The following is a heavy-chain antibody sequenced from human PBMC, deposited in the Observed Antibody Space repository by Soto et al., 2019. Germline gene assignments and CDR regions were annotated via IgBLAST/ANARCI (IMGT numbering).Heavy chain of an antibody. J-gene: IGHJ4*02. V-gene: IGHV3-23*01. CDR3: ARNQRGGYSPIDN. CDR1: GFTFSSYA. CDR2: VTSSNDTT. D-gene: IGHD2-2*02. Sequence: GGSLRLSCAASGFTFSSYAMTWVRLTPGKGLEWVSTVTSSNDTTYYAKSVRGRFTISRDNSKSTLYLQMNSLRADDTAVYYCARNQRGGYSPIDNWGQGTLVTVSS.